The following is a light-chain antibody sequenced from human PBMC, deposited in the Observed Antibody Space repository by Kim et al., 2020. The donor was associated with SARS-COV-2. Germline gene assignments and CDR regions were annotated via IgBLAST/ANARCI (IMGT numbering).Light chain of an antibody. CDR2: KAS. CDR1: QSTSRW. V-gene: IGKV1-5*03. Sequence: DIQMTQSPSSLSASVGDRVTITCRASQSTSRWLAWYQQKPGKAPKLLIYKASCLKSGVPSRFSGSGSGTEFTLTISSLQPDDFATYCYQQYGSYWTFGQGTKVDIK. J-gene: IGKJ1*01. CDR3: QQYGSYWT.